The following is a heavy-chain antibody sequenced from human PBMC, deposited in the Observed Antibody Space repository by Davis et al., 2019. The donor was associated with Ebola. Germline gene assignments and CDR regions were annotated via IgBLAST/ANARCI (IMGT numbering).Heavy chain of an antibody. CDR1: GFTFSSYE. J-gene: IGHJ5*02. CDR2: ISSSGSTI. V-gene: IGHV3-48*03. Sequence: PGGSLRLSCAASGFTFSSYEMNWVRQAPGKGLEWVSYISSSGSTIYYADSVKGRFTISRDNAKNSLSLQMNSLRAEDTAVYYCALAAEVFRFDPWGQGTLVTVSS. CDR3: ALAAEVFRFDP.